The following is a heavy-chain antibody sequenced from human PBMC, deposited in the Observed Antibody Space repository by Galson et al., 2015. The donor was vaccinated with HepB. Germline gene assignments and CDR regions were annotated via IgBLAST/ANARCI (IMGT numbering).Heavy chain of an antibody. CDR2: IVVGSGNT. D-gene: IGHD6-13*01. Sequence: SVKVSCKASGFTFTSPAVQWVRQARGQRLEWIGWIVVGSGNTNYAQKFQERVTITRDMSTSTAYMELSSLRSEDTAVYYCAALPLGAAVDYWGQGTLVTVSS. V-gene: IGHV1-58*01. CDR3: AALPLGAAVDY. J-gene: IGHJ4*02. CDR1: GFTFTSPA.